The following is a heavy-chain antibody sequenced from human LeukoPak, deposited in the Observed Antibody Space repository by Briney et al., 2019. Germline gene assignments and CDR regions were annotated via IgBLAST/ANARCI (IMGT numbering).Heavy chain of an antibody. CDR1: GGSISSHY. V-gene: IGHV4-59*11. D-gene: IGHD3-10*01. J-gene: IGHJ3*02. CDR2: IYYSGST. CDR3: AREVISLSYAFDI. Sequence: SEXLXLTCTVSGGSISSHYWSWIRQPPGKGLEWIGYIYYSGSTNYNPSLKSRVTISVDTSKNQFSLKLSSVTAADTAVYYCAREVISLSYAFDIWGQGTMVTVSS.